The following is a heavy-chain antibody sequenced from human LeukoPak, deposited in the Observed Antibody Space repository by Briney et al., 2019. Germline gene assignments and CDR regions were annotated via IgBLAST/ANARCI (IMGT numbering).Heavy chain of an antibody. D-gene: IGHD1-26*01. CDR3: ARGGSGTYPGSV. V-gene: IGHV4-59*10. Sequence: SETLSLTCAVYGGSFSGYYWSWIRQPPGKGLEWIGRIYASGSANHNRTNYNPSLKSRVTVSLDSSKNQFSLDLNSVTAADTAVYYCARGGSGTYPGSVWGQGTLVTVSS. CDR2: IYASGSANHNRT. J-gene: IGHJ4*02. CDR1: GGSFSGYY.